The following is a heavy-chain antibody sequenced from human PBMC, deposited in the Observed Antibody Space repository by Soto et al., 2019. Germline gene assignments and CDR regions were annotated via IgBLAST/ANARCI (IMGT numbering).Heavy chain of an antibody. CDR1: GGSISSSSYY. J-gene: IGHJ4*02. D-gene: IGHD3-16*01. Sequence: QLQLQESGPGLVKPSETLSLTCTVSGGSISSSSYYWGWIRQPPGKGLEWIGSIYYSGSTYYNPSLKSRVTISVDTSKNQFSLKLSSVTAADTAVYYCANLSLMGYFDYWGQGTLVTVSS. CDR3: ANLSLMGYFDY. V-gene: IGHV4-39*01. CDR2: IYYSGST.